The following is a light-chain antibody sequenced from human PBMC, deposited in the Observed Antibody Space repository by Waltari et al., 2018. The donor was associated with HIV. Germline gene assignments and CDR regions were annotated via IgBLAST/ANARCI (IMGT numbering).Light chain of an antibody. CDR1: SSDIGGYDS. J-gene: IGLJ3*02. V-gene: IGLV2-14*03. Sequence: QSALTQPASVSGSLGQSITFSCTGPSSDIGGYDSVSWYQQHPGKAPKIIIFDVTNRPSGVSDRFSGSKSGNTASLTISGLQAEDEADYYCTSFTSSSAWLFGGGTKLTVL. CDR3: TSFTSSSAWL. CDR2: DVT.